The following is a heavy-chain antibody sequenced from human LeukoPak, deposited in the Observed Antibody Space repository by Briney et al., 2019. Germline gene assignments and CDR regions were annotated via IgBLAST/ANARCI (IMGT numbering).Heavy chain of an antibody. CDR3: ARGPGRSLREFWSTSDYYYYYMAV. J-gene: IGHJ6*03. D-gene: IGHD3-3*01. V-gene: IGHV4-38-2*02. CDR2: IYHSGRT. CDR1: GYSISSGYY. Sequence: PSETLSLTCTVSGYSISSGYYWGWIRQPPGRGLEWIGSIYHSGRTFYNPSLKSRGTISVDKSKNQYSLKLSSVTAADTAVYYCARGPGRSLREFWSTSDYYYYYMAVWGIGTTVIVSS.